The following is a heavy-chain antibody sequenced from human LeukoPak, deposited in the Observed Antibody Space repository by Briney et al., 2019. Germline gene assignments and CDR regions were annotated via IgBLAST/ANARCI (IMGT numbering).Heavy chain of an antibody. CDR1: GFTVSSNY. CDR2: IYPGGTT. Sequence: PGGSLRLSCAASGFTVSSNYMSWVRQAPGKGLEWVSIIYPGGTTHYADSVKGRFTISRDNSKNTLYLQMNSLRAEDTAVYYCAREVATILRFDPWGQGTLVTVSS. V-gene: IGHV3-53*01. J-gene: IGHJ5*02. D-gene: IGHD5-12*01. CDR3: AREVATILRFDP.